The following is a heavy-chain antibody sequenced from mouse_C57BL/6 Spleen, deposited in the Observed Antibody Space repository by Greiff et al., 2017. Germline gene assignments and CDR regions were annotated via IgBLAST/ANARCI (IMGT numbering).Heavy chain of an antibody. CDR3: ARDESDYAVSDVDY. CDR1: GYTFSSYW. V-gene: IGHV1-82*01. Sequence: QVQLQQPGPELVKPGASVKMSCKASGYTFSSYWMNWVKQRPGQGLEWIGRIYPADGDTNYNGKFKGKATLTVDKYSSTAYMQLSSLTYEDSAVYVCARDESDYAVSDVDYWGQGTTLTVSS. D-gene: IGHD2-13*01. CDR2: IYPADGDT. J-gene: IGHJ2*01.